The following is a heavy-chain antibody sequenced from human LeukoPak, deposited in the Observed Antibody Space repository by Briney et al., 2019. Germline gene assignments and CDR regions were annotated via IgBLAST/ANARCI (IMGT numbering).Heavy chain of an antibody. V-gene: IGHV3-30-3*01. CDR2: ISYDGSNK. J-gene: IGHJ4*02. Sequence: PGGSLRLSCAASGFTFSSYAMHWVRQAPGKGLEWVAVISYDGSNKYYADSVKGRFTISRDNSKNTLYLQMNSLGAEDTAVYYCARDGLLGYFDYWGQGTLVTVSS. CDR3: ARDGLLGYFDY. D-gene: IGHD1-26*01. CDR1: GFTFSSYA.